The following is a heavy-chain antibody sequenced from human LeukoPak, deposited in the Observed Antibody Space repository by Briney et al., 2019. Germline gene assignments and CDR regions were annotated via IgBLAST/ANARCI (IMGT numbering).Heavy chain of an antibody. D-gene: IGHD3-10*01. CDR2: IYYTGST. CDR1: GGSISSGSHY. CDR3: ARDFSEGAFDI. V-gene: IGHV4-39*07. Sequence: SETLSLTCTVSGGSISSGSHYWGWIRQPPGKGLEWIGNIYYTGSTYYNPSLKSRVTISIDTSKNQFSLRLSSVTAADTAVYYCARDFSEGAFDIWGQGTMVSVSS. J-gene: IGHJ3*02.